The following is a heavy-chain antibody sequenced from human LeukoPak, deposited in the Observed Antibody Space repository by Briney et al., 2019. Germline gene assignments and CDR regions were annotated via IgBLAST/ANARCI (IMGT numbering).Heavy chain of an antibody. CDR1: GYTFTSYW. D-gene: IGHD3-22*01. CDR2: IYPGDSDT. Sequence: GESLKISCKGSGYTFTSYWIAWVRQMPGKGLEWMGIIYPGDSDTIYSPSFQGQVTISADKSITTAYLQWSSLKASDTAIYYCARHSDCDRGDYWGQGTLVTVSS. J-gene: IGHJ4*02. CDR3: ARHSDCDRGDY. V-gene: IGHV5-51*01.